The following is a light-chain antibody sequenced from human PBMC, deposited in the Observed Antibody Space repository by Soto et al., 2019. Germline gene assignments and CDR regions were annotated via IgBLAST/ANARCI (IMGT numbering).Light chain of an antibody. CDR2: AAS. CDR3: QQYNNWPFS. CDR1: QSVSSSN. J-gene: IGKJ5*01. V-gene: IGKV3-15*01. Sequence: EIGLTQSPGTLSLSREERATLSCRASQSVSSSNLAWYQQKPGQAPRLLIYAASTRATDIPARFSGTGSETDFTLTISGLQSEDSAVYFCQQYNNWPFSFGQGARLE.